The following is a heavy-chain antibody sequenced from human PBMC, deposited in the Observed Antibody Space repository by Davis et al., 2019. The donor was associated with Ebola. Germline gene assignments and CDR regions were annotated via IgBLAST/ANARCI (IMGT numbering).Heavy chain of an antibody. V-gene: IGHV3-21*01. J-gene: IGHJ6*04. Sequence: GESLKISCAASGFTFSTYSMNWVRQAPGKVLEWVSSISSGSSYIYYADSVKGRFTISRDNAKNSLYLQMNSLRAEDTAVYYCARDQGTPYGDYGMDVWGKGTTVTVSS. CDR3: ARDQGTPYGDYGMDV. CDR2: ISSGSSYI. D-gene: IGHD4-17*01. CDR1: GFTFSTYS.